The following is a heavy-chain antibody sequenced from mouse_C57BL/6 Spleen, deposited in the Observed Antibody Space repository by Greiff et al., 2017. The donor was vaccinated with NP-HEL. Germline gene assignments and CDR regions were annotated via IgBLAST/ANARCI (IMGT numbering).Heavy chain of an antibody. Sequence: VKLMESGAELVRPGASVTLSCKASGYTFTDYEMHWVKQTPVHGLEWIGAIDPETGGTAYNQKFKGKAILTADKSSSTAYMELRSLTSEDSAVYYCTPNWGAYWGQGTLVTVSA. D-gene: IGHD4-1*01. CDR2: IDPETGGT. J-gene: IGHJ3*01. CDR1: GYTFTDYE. CDR3: TPNWGAY. V-gene: IGHV1-15*01.